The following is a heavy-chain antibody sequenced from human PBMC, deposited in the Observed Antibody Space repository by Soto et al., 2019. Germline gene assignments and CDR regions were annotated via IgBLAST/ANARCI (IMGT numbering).Heavy chain of an antibody. CDR3: ASSLSEWFGELSPFDY. CDR1: GGTFSSYA. D-gene: IGHD3-10*01. Sequence: QVQLVQSGAEVKKPGSSVKVSCKASGGTFSSYAISWVRQAPGQGLEWMGGIIPIFGTANYAQKFQGRVTITADESTSTAYMELSSLRSEDTAVYYCASSLSEWFGELSPFDYWGQGTLVTVSS. J-gene: IGHJ4*02. CDR2: IIPIFGTA. V-gene: IGHV1-69*12.